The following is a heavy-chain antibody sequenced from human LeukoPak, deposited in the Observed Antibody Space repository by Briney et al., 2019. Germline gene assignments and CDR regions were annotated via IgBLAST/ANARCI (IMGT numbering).Heavy chain of an antibody. V-gene: IGHV1-18*01. D-gene: IGHD5-24*01. Sequence: ASVKVSCKASGYTLTSYGISWVRQAPGQGLEWMGWISAYNGNKNYAQKLQGGVTMTTETSTSTAYMELRSLRSDDTAVYYCSRDLPRNGYNGDYWGQGTLVTVSS. CDR3: SRDLPRNGYNGDY. CDR1: GYTLTSYG. J-gene: IGHJ4*02. CDR2: ISAYNGNK.